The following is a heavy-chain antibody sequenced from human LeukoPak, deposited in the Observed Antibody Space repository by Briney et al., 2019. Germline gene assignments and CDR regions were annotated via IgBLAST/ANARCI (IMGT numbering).Heavy chain of an antibody. CDR3: AREFTYYYDSSGKFDY. CDR2: IYYNGIS. J-gene: IGHJ4*02. CDR1: GGSISGYY. D-gene: IGHD3-22*01. Sequence: SETLSLTCTVSGGSISGYYWSWIRQPPGKGLEWIAYIYYNGISNYNPSLKSRVIISVDSSKNQFSLKLTSVTAADTAVYYCAREFTYYYDSSGKFDYWGQGTLVTVSS. V-gene: IGHV4-59*01.